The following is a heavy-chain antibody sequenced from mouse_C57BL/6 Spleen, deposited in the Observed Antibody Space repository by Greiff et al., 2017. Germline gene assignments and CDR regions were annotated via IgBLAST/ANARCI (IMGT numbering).Heavy chain of an antibody. J-gene: IGHJ4*01. D-gene: IGHD1-1*01. V-gene: IGHV1-78*01. CDR2: IYPRDGST. CDR3: AREGPAGYYYGSSYAMDY. CDR1: GYTFTDHT. Sequence: QVQLQQSDAELVKPGASVKISCKVSGYTFTDHTIHWMKQRPEQGLEWIGYIYPRDGSTTYNEKFKGKATLTADKSSSTAYMQLNSLTSEDSAVYFCAREGPAGYYYGSSYAMDYWGQGTSVTVSS.